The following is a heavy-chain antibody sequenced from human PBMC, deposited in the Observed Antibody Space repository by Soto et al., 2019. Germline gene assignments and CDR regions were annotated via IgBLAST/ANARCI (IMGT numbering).Heavy chain of an antibody. J-gene: IGHJ3*02. V-gene: IGHV3-30*18. CDR1: GFSFSSYG. Sequence: QVQLVESGGGVVYPGRSLRLSCTASGFSFSSYGMHWVRQAPGKGLEGVAVISYHGINKYYADSVNGRFTISRDNFKNTLFLQMNSLRAEDTAVYYCAKDRMNHNSVWDPFDIWGQGTMVTVSS. CDR2: ISYHGINK. CDR3: AKDRMNHNSVWDPFDI. D-gene: IGHD2-15*01.